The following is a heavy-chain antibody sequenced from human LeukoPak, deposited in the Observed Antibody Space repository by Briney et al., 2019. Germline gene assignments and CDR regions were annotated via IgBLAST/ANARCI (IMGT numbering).Heavy chain of an antibody. CDR2: ISGSGGST. Sequence: GGSLRLSCAASGFTFSSYAMSWVRQAPGKGLEWVSAISGSGGSTYYADSVKGRFTISRDNSKNTLYLQMNSLRAEDSAVYYCAKFLTQPLISGTILYFGLDDWGQGTAVIVSS. J-gene: IGHJ6*02. CDR3: AKFLTQPLISGTILYFGLDD. CDR1: GFTFSSYA. V-gene: IGHV3-23*01. D-gene: IGHD1-14*01.